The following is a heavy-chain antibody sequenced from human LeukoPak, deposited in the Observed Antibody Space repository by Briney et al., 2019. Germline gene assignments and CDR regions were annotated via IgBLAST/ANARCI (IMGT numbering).Heavy chain of an antibody. CDR3: ARSNYGGKRWFDP. V-gene: IGHV1-8*01. CDR2: MNPNSGNT. D-gene: IGHD4-23*01. CDR1: EYTFTRYD. J-gene: IGHJ5*02. Sequence: ASVKVSCKASEYTFTRYDINWVRQATGQGLEWIGWMNPNSGNTGYAQKFQGRATMTRDTSISTAYMELSSLRSEDTAVYFCARSNYGGKRWFDPWGQGTLVIVSS.